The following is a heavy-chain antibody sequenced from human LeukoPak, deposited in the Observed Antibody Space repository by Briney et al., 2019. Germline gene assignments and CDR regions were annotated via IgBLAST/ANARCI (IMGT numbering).Heavy chain of an antibody. D-gene: IGHD2-21*01. CDR1: GYTFIDYY. V-gene: IGHV1-2*02. J-gene: IGHJ4*02. CDR3: AASPNRDYFDH. Sequence: VASVKVPCKASGYTFIDYYMHWVRQAPGQGPERMGWIKGKRGDTQSAQKFQGRVTMTSDTSISTTYMELSSLKSDDTAVYYCAASPNRDYFDHWGQGTLVTVSS. CDR2: IKGKRGDT.